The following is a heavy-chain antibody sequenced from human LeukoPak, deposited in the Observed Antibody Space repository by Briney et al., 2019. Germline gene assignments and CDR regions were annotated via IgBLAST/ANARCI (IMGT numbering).Heavy chain of an antibody. CDR1: GGSFSGYY. V-gene: IGHV4-34*01. CDR2: INHSGST. Sequence: PSETLSLTCAVYGGSFSGYYWSWIRQPPGKGLEWIGEINHSGSTNYNPSLKSRVTISVDTSKNQFSLKLSSVTAADTAVYYCARGLWDSSGYWVYWGQGTLVTVSS. J-gene: IGHJ4*02. CDR3: ARGLWDSSGYWVY. D-gene: IGHD3-22*01.